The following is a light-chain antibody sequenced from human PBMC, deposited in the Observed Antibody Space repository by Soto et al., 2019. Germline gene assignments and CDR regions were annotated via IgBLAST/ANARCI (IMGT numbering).Light chain of an antibody. CDR3: QQTRAYPST. CDR1: RDIAIY. CDR2: TAS. J-gene: IGKJ4*01. V-gene: IGKV1-9*01. Sequence: DIQMTQSASSLSASVGDRVTITCQASRDIAIYLAWYQQKPGEAPNLLIHTASTLHGGVPSRFSGSGSGTDFTLTITSLQAEDFATYYCQQTRAYPSTFGGGTKVDI.